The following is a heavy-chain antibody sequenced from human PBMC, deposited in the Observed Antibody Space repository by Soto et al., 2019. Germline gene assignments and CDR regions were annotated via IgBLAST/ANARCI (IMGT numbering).Heavy chain of an antibody. CDR3: ERYPNYSSYGLDV. CDR2: IYYSGST. V-gene: IGHV4-61*08. D-gene: IGHD2-21*01. J-gene: IGHJ6*02. CDR1: VVSGISCDYF. Sequence: WDTLALTCTFSVVSGISCDYFWSFLRQSPGKRLEWIAYIYYSGSTNYNPSLKSRATISVDTSKSQVSLTLTPMTSAEAALYYCERYPNYSSYGLDVWGPRTAVTVSS.